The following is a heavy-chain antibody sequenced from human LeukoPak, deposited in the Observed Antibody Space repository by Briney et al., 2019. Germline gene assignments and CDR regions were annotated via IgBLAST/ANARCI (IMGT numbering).Heavy chain of an antibody. Sequence: PGGSLRLSCAVSGFTFNDYGMTWVRQAPGKGLEWVSGINWNGGSTGYADSVKGRFTISRDNAKNSLYLHMNSLRADDTALYHCARGYYSWIQLSPYQDWGQGTLVTVSS. J-gene: IGHJ4*02. CDR3: ARGYYSWIQLSPYQD. CDR2: INWNGGST. D-gene: IGHD5-18*01. V-gene: IGHV3-20*01. CDR1: GFTFNDYG.